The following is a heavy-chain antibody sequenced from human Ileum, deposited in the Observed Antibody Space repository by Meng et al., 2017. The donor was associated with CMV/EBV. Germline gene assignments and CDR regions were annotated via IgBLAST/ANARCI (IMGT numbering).Heavy chain of an antibody. CDR2: VFYTGDY. CDR1: GGPMSDYY. D-gene: IGHD3-16*01. V-gene: IGHV4-59*13. J-gene: IGHJ4*02. Sequence: SETLSLTCTVSGGPMSDYYWTWIRQSPGKGLEWIGYVFYTGDYNYNPALESRVSMSVDTSKKQFSLNLSAVTAADTAVYCCASHRYAANYYSDYWAQGTLVTVSS. CDR3: ASHRYAANYYSDY.